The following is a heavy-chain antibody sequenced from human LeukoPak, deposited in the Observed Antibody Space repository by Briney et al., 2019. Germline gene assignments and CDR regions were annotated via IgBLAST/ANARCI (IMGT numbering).Heavy chain of an antibody. J-gene: IGHJ4*02. CDR2: IKQDGNEK. D-gene: IGHD5-18*01. CDR3: ARDHGYGNDC. V-gene: IGHV3-7*01. Sequence: PGGSLRLSCAASGFTFSTYGMHWVRQAPGKGLEWVANIKQDGNEKYYVDSVKGRFTISRDNAKNSLYLQMNSLRDEDTAVYYCARDHGYGNDCWGQGTLVTVSS. CDR1: GFTFSTYG.